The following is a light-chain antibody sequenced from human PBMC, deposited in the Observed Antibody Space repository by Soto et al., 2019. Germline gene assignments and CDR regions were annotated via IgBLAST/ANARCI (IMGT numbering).Light chain of an antibody. V-gene: IGKV3-20*01. CDR2: GAS. CDR1: QSVSGTY. Sequence: EIVLTQSPDSLSLSPGEGATLSCRASQSVSGTYIAWYQQRPGQAPRLLIFGASNRATGIPDKFSGGGSETDFTITIRRLEPEDCAVYFCQQYGVSPWTFGQGTNVEIK. J-gene: IGKJ1*01. CDR3: QQYGVSPWT.